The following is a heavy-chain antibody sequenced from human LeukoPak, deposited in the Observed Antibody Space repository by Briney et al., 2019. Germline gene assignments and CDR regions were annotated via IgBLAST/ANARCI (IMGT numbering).Heavy chain of an antibody. CDR1: GFTFDDYA. CDR3: ARDRGDYDPNDY. V-gene: IGHV3-9*01. CDR2: ISWNSGSI. J-gene: IGHJ4*02. Sequence: GRSLRLSCAASGFTFDDYAMHWVRQAPGKGLEWVSGISWNSGSIGYADSVKGRFTISRDNAKNSLYLQMNSLRAEDTAVYYCARDRGDYDPNDYWGQGTLVTVSS. D-gene: IGHD4-17*01.